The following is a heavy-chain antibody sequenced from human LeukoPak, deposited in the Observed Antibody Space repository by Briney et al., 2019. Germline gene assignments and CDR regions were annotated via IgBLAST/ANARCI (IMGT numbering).Heavy chain of an antibody. J-gene: IGHJ4*02. Sequence: TGGSLRLSCAASGFTFSSYWMHWVRQAPGRGLVWVSRINSDGSSTSYADSVKGRFTISRDNAKNTLYLQMNSLRAEDTAVYYCASLQFGELYFDYWGQGTLVTVSS. V-gene: IGHV3-74*01. CDR1: GFTFSSYW. D-gene: IGHD3-10*01. CDR3: ASLQFGELYFDY. CDR2: INSDGSST.